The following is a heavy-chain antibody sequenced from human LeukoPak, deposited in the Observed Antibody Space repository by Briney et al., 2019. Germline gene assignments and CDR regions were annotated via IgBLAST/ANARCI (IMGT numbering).Heavy chain of an antibody. J-gene: IGHJ4*02. CDR3: ARRRGSGTLADY. D-gene: IGHD3-10*01. Sequence: GESLQISCPGSGYSFTSYWIGWARPMRGQGLEWMGIIYPGDSDTRYSPSFQGQVTISADKSISTAYLQWSSLKASDTAMYYCARRRGSGTLADYWGQGTLVTVSS. CDR1: GYSFTSYW. CDR2: IYPGDSDT. V-gene: IGHV5-51*01.